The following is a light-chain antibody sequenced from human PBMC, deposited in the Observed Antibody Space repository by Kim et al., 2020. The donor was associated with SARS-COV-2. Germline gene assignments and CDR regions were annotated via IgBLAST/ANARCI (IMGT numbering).Light chain of an antibody. CDR1: NIGDKS. V-gene: IGLV3-21*04. CDR3: QVWDGGYYHVV. Sequence: SYELTQPPSVSVAPGKTARITCGGNNIGDKSVHWYQQKPTQAPVLVIYYDSDRPSGIPERFSGSNSGNTATLTISRVEAGDEADYYCQVWDGGYYHVVFGGGTKLTVL. J-gene: IGLJ2*01. CDR2: YDS.